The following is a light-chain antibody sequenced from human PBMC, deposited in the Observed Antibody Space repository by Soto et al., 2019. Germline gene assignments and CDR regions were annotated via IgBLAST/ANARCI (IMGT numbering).Light chain of an antibody. CDR3: QQYGSSPPSLT. V-gene: IGKV3-20*01. CDR1: QSVSSSY. J-gene: IGKJ4*01. CDR2: GAS. Sequence: EIVLTQSPGTLPLSPGERATLSCRASQSVSSSYLAWYQQKPGQAPRLLIYGASSRATGIPDRFSGSGSGTDFTLTISRLEPEDFAVYYCQQYGSSPPSLTFGAGTKVDIK.